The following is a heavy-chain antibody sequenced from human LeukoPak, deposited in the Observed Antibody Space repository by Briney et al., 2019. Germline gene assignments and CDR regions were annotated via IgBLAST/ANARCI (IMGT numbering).Heavy chain of an antibody. J-gene: IGHJ3*02. V-gene: IGHV3-30*04. CDR3: ARDSGYYGSRSAFDI. D-gene: IGHD3-10*01. CDR1: GFTFSSYA. Sequence: GGSLRLSCAASGFTFSSYAMHWVRQAPGKGLEWVAVISYDGSNKYYADSVKGRFTISRDNSKNTLYLQMNSLRAEDTAVYYCARDSGYYGSRSAFDIWGQGTMVTVSS. CDR2: ISYDGSNK.